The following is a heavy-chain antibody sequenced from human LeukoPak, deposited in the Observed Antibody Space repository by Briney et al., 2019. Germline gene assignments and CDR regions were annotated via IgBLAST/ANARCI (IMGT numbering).Heavy chain of an antibody. CDR2: INNVGSST. Sequence: GGSLRLSCAASGFTFSTYWMHWVRHVPGKGLVWVSRINNVGSSTTYADSVKGRFTISRDNAKNTLYLQMNGLRVEDTAVYYCARGLYYGMDVWGQGTTVTVSS. V-gene: IGHV3-74*01. CDR3: ARGLYYGMDV. CDR1: GFTFSTYW. J-gene: IGHJ6*02.